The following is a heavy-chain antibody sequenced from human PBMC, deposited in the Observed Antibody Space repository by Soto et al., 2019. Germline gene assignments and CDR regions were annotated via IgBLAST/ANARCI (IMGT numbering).Heavy chain of an antibody. J-gene: IGHJ4*02. V-gene: IGHV3-53*01. CDR1: GFAVSSKY. CDR3: VQTTGWPGLDF. CDR2: IYGGGTP. D-gene: IGHD6-19*01. Sequence: EVQLVESGGGWIQPGGSLRLSCAASGFAVSSKYMTWVRQAPGKGLEWVSVIYGGGTPYYADSVKGRFTISRDTSKNTLYLQMNSLGAEDTAVYYCVQTTGWPGLDFWGQGTLVTVSS.